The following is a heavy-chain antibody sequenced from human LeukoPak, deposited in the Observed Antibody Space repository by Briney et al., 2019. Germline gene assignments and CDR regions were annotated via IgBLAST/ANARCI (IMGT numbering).Heavy chain of an antibody. CDR3: ARWGTYGSSWLGAFDI. Sequence: GGSLRLSCEASGFTFISYWMSWVRQAPGKGLEWVANIKQDGSEKYYVDSVKGRFTISRDNAKNSLYLQMNSLRAEDTAVYYCARWGTYGSSWLGAFDIWGQGTMVTVSS. V-gene: IGHV3-7*05. CDR2: IKQDGSEK. J-gene: IGHJ3*02. D-gene: IGHD6-13*01. CDR1: GFTFISYW.